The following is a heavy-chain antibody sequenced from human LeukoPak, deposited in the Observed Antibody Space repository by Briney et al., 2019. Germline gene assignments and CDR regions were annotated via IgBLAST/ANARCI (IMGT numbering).Heavy chain of an antibody. Sequence: SETLSLTCSVSGGSITNYYWSWIRQSPGKGLEWIGFIYNTGRTNYNPSLKSRVTMSVDTSKNQFSLKLSSVTAADTAVYYCARGTYYYDSSGSNLDYWGQGTLVTVSS. D-gene: IGHD3-22*01. J-gene: IGHJ4*02. CDR1: GGSITNYY. V-gene: IGHV4-59*12. CDR3: ARGTYYYDSSGSNLDY. CDR2: IYNTGRT.